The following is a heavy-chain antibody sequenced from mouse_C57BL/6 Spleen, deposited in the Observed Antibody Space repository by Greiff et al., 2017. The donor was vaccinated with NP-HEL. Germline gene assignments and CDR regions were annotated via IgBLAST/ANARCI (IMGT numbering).Heavy chain of an antibody. J-gene: IGHJ3*01. D-gene: IGHD2-1*01. CDR3: AILPAWFAY. V-gene: IGHV1-69*01. CDR1: GYTFTSYW. Sequence: VQLQQPGAELVMPGASVKLSCKASGYTFTSYWMHWVKQRPGQGLEWIGELDPSDSYTKYNQKFKGKSTLTVDKSSSTAYMQLSSLTSEDSAVYYCAILPAWFAYWGQGTLVTVSA. CDR2: LDPSDSYT.